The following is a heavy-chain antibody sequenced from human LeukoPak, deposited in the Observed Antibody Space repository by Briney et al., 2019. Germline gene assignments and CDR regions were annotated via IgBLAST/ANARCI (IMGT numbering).Heavy chain of an antibody. D-gene: IGHD6-13*01. J-gene: IGHJ4*02. CDR1: GYTFTDYY. V-gene: IGHV1-2*02. CDR2: INPNSGDT. CDR3: ARETVPAIAAPRGLNY. Sequence: ASVKVSCKASGYTFTDYYIHWVRQAPGQGLEWMGWINPNSGDTNYAQKFQGRVTMTRDMSISTAYMELSRLRSDDTAVYYCARETVPAIAAPRGLNYWGQGTLVTVSS.